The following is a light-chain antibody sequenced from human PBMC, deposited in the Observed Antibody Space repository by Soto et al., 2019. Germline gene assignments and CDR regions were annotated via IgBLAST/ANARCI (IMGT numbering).Light chain of an antibody. CDR3: QQYCSSAPNT. Sequence: EIVLTQSPDTLSLSPGEGATLSCRASQSVSSNYLAWYQQKPGQAPRLLIYGASSRATGIPHRFSGSGSGTDFTLTISRLEPEDFAMYYCQQYCSSAPNTFGQGTRLEIE. V-gene: IGKV3-20*01. CDR2: GAS. CDR1: QSVSSNY. J-gene: IGKJ5*01.